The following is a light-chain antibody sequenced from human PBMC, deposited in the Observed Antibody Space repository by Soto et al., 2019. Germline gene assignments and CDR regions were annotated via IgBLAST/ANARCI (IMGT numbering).Light chain of an antibody. V-gene: IGLV2-14*03. J-gene: IGLJ1*01. CDR1: SSDVGGYNH. CDR3: SSYTSTRAYV. Sequence: QSALTQPASVSGSPGQSITISCTGTSSDVGGYNHVSWYQQHPGKAPKLMIYDVSNRPSGVSNRFSGSKSGNTASLTISGLQAEDEADYFCSSYTSTRAYVFGTATKLTVL. CDR2: DVS.